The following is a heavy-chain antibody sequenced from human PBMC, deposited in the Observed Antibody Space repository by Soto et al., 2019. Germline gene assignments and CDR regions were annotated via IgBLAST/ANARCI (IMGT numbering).Heavy chain of an antibody. J-gene: IGHJ6*02. CDR3: ARTKNYYNGMDV. CDR1: GGSITSGDYY. V-gene: IGHV4-30-4*01. Sequence: QVQLQQSGPGLVKPSQTLSLTCTVSGGSITSGDYYWSWIRQPPGKGLGWIGYIDHSGSSYYNPSLKSRVTISGDTSKNQFSLRLTSVTAADTAVYYCARTKNYYNGMDVWAQGTTVNVSS. CDR2: IDHSGSS.